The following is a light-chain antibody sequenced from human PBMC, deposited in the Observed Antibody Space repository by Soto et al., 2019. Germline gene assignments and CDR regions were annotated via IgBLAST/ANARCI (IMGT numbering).Light chain of an antibody. Sequence: DIVMTQSPLSLPVTPGEPASISCRSSQSLLHSNGHNYLEWYLQKPGQSPQLLIYLGSNWASGVPDRFSDSGSGTDFTLKISRVEAEDVGVYYCMQALQTPYTFGQGTKLEIK. CDR2: LGS. J-gene: IGKJ2*01. V-gene: IGKV2-28*01. CDR1: QSLLHSNGHNY. CDR3: MQALQTPYT.